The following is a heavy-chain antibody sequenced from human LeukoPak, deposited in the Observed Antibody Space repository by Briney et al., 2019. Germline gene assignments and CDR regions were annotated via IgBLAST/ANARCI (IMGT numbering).Heavy chain of an antibody. CDR2: IYYSGST. V-gene: IGHV4-59*12. CDR3: ARDNPHLPAANHDAFDI. CDR1: GDSIISYY. D-gene: IGHD2-2*01. Sequence: SESLSLTCTVSGDSIISYYWSWIRQPPGKGLEWIGYIYYSGSTNYNPSLKSRVTISVDTSKKQFSLKLSSVTAADTAVYYCARDNPHLPAANHDAFDIWGQGTMVTVSS. J-gene: IGHJ3*02.